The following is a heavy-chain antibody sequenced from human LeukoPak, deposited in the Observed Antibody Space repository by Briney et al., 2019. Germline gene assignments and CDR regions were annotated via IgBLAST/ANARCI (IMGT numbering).Heavy chain of an antibody. J-gene: IGHJ6*03. CDR2: IIPIFGTA. V-gene: IGHV1-69*13. Sequence: SXKVSCKASGGTFSSYAISWVRQAPGQGLEWMGGIIPIFGTANYAQRFQGRVTITADESTSTAYMELSSLRSEDTAVYYCAGNVYGAGYYYYMDVWGKGTTVTVSS. D-gene: IGHD4-17*01. CDR3: AGNVYGAGYYYYMDV. CDR1: GGTFSSYA.